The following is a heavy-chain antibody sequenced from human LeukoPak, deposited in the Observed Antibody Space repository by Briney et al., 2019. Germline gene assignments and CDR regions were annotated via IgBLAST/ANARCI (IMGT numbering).Heavy chain of an antibody. V-gene: IGHV4-30-4*01. J-gene: IGHJ6*03. CDR2: IYYIGTA. D-gene: IGHD3-16*01. Sequence: SETLSLACSVSGDSISIGDYRWSWIRQSPGKGLEWIGYIYYIGTAYYNPSLRSRVALSADTSKNQFSLKLNSVTVADSAVYFCARARGDSPRIYYYMDVWGKGTTVTVSS. CDR3: ARARGDSPRIYYYMDV. CDR1: GDSISIGDYR.